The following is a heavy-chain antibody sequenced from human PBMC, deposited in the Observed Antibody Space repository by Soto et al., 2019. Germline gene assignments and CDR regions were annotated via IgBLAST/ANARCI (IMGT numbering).Heavy chain of an antibody. Sequence: QGQLVQSGPEVKKPGASVKVSCKASGYTFTRYGISWVRQAPGQGLEWMGWISGYNGDTNYAQKVQGRVTMTIDTATSTAYMELRSLPSDDTAVYYCATNGQLHYYYYGMDVWGQGTTVTVSS. J-gene: IGHJ6*02. D-gene: IGHD1-1*01. CDR3: ATNGQLHYYYYGMDV. CDR1: GYTFTRYG. V-gene: IGHV1-18*01. CDR2: ISGYNGDT.